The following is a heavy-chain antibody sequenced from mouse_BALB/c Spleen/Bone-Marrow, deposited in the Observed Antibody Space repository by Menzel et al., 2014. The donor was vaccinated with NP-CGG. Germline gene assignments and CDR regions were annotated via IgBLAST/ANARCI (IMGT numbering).Heavy chain of an antibody. V-gene: IGHV2-9*02. J-gene: IGHJ4*01. Sequence: VQRVESGPGLVAPSQSLSITCTVSGFSLTNYGVHWVRQPPGKGLEWLGVIWAGGSTNYNSALMSRLSISKDNSKSQVFLKMISLQTDGTAMYYCARVTSSAVGAMDYWGQGTSVTVSS. CDR2: IWAGGST. CDR3: ARVTSSAVGAMDY. CDR1: GFSLTNYG. D-gene: IGHD3-2*02.